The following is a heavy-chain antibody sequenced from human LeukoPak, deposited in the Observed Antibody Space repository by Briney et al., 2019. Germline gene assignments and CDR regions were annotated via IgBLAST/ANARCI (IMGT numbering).Heavy chain of an antibody. CDR2: TYYGGST. D-gene: IGHD6-19*01. V-gene: IGHV4-39*01. Sequence: SSETLSLTCTVSGGSIYRSSYYWGWIRQPPGKGLEWIGSTYYGGSTYYSPSLKSRVTISVDTSKTHFSPRLSSVTAADTAMYYCARHQWLQSNWFDTWGQGTLVTVSS. CDR1: GGSIYRSSYY. J-gene: IGHJ5*02. CDR3: ARHQWLQSNWFDT.